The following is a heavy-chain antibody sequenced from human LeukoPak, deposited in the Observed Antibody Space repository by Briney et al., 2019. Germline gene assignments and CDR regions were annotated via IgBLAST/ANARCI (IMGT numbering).Heavy chain of an antibody. CDR2: INHSGST. CDR3: ARALSYQLLVSRGYFDY. D-gene: IGHD2-2*01. Sequence: SETLSLTCAVYGGSFSGYYWSWIRQPPGKGLEWIGEINHSGSTNYNPSLKSRVTISVDTSKNQFSLKLSSVTAADTAVYYCARALSYQLLVSRGYFDYWGQGTLVTVSS. V-gene: IGHV4-34*01. CDR1: GGSFSGYY. J-gene: IGHJ4*02.